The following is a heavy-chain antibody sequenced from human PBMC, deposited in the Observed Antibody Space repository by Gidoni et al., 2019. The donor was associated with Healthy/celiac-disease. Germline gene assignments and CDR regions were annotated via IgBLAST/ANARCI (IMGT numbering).Heavy chain of an antibody. Sequence: QVTLRESGPALVKPTQTLTLTCTFSGFSLSTSGMCVSWIRQPPGKALEWLARIDWDDDKYYSTSLKTRLTISKDTSKNQVVLTMTNMDPVDTATYYCARFRIAAAAVDAFDIWGQGTMVTVSS. CDR1: GFSLSTSGMC. CDR3: ARFRIAAAAVDAFDI. D-gene: IGHD6-13*01. V-gene: IGHV2-70*15. J-gene: IGHJ3*02. CDR2: IDWDDDK.